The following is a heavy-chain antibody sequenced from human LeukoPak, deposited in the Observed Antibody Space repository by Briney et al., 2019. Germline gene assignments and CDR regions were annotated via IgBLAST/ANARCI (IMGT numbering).Heavy chain of an antibody. CDR2: ISYDGKNK. D-gene: IGHD3-3*01. J-gene: IGHJ4*02. CDR3: AKDSTPGVLGVVTFDY. Sequence: PGRSLRLSCAASGFTFDKYSIHWVRQAPGKGLEWVAVISYDGKNKYYADSVKGRFTVSRDNSKNTLYLQMNSLRAEDTAVYYCAKDSTPGVLGVVTFDYWGQGTLVTVSS. CDR1: GFTFDKYS. V-gene: IGHV3-30*04.